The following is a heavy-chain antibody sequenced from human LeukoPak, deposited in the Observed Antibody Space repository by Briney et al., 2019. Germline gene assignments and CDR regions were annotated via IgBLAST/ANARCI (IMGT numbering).Heavy chain of an antibody. V-gene: IGHV4-38-2*02. CDR3: ARQYYDLSYHFDY. Sequence: KPSETLSLTCTVSGYSISSGYYWGWIRQPPGKGLEWIGSIYHSGSTYYNPSLKSRVTISVDTSKNQFSLTVTSVTAADTAVYYCARQYYDLSYHFDYWSQGTLVTVSS. CDR2: IYHSGST. CDR1: GYSISSGYY. J-gene: IGHJ4*02. D-gene: IGHD2/OR15-2a*01.